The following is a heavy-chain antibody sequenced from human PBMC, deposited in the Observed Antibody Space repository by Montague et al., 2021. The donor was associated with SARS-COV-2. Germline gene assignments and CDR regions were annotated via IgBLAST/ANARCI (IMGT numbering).Heavy chain of an antibody. CDR3: ARDEYNRYWYKY. J-gene: IGHJ4*02. CDR1: AGSLSSRSNY. CDR2: VDSAGST. D-gene: IGHD2-8*02. Sequence: SETLSLTCTVSAGSLSSRSNYWGWIRQPPGMGLQWIGSVDSAGSTYYSPSLKSRVIISLDTSKNQFSLKLSSVTAADTAVYYCARDEYNRYWYKYWGQGALVTVSS. V-gene: IGHV4-39*07.